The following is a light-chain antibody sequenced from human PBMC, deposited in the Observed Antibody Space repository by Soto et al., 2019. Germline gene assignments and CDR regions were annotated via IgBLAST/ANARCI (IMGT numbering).Light chain of an antibody. CDR2: DDN. CDR1: SANIGGNS. V-gene: IGLV1-51*01. J-gene: IGLJ1*01. Sequence: QSFLTKPPSVSSAPGQKVTISCCGSSANIGGNSVSWYQQLPGTAPKLLIYDDNKRPSGIPDRFSGSKSGTSATLGITGFQTGDEADYYCGSWDSSLSAYVFGPGTKVTVL. CDR3: GSWDSSLSAYV.